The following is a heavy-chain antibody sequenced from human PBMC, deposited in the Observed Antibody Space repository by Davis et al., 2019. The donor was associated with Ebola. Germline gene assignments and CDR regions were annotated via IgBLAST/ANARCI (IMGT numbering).Heavy chain of an antibody. Sequence: ASVKVSCKASGGTFSSYAISWVRQAPGQGLEWMGWINPNSGGTNYAQKFQGWVTMTRDTSISTAYMELSRLRSDDTAVYYCARVTGPSSSSAYYGMDVWGQGTTVTVSS. CDR3: ARVTGPSSSSAYYGMDV. CDR2: INPNSGGT. V-gene: IGHV1-2*04. CDR1: GGTFSSYA. D-gene: IGHD6-6*01. J-gene: IGHJ6*02.